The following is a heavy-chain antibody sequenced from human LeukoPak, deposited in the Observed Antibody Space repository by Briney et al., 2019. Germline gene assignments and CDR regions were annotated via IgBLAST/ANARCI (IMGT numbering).Heavy chain of an antibody. CDR1: GYTFTSYG. CDR3: ARDCSSTSCSTDGY. V-gene: IGHV1-2*02. Sequence: ASVKVSCKASGYTFTSYGISWVRQAPGQGLEWMGWINPNSGGTNYAQKFQGRVTMTRDTSISTAYMELSRLRSDDTAVYYCARDCSSTSCSTDGYWGQGTLVTVSS. CDR2: INPNSGGT. J-gene: IGHJ4*02. D-gene: IGHD2-2*01.